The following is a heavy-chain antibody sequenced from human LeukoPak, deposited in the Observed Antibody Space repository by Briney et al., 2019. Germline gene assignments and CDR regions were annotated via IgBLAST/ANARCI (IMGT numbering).Heavy chain of an antibody. D-gene: IGHD1-14*01. CDR2: IRYDGSNK. CDR3: APLTPERWFDP. CDR1: GFTFSSYG. V-gene: IGHV3-30*02. J-gene: IGHJ5*02. Sequence: LPGGSLRLSCAASGFTFSSYGMHWVRQAPGKGLEWVAIIRYDGSNKYYADSVKGRFTISRDNSKNTLYLQMNSLRAEDTAVYYCAPLTPERWFDPWGQGTLVTVSS.